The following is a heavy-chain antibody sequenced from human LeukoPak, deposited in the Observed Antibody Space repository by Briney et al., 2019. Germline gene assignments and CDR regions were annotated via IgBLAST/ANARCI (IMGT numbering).Heavy chain of an antibody. CDR1: GGSISSYY. Sequence: SETLSLTCTVSGGSISSYYWSWIRQPPGKGLEWIGYIYYSGSTNYNPSLKSRVTISVDTSKNQFSLKPSSVTAADTAVYYCARGGSSGWYNWFDPWGQGTLVTVSS. CDR2: IYYSGST. CDR3: ARGGSSGWYNWFDP. V-gene: IGHV4-59*01. D-gene: IGHD6-19*01. J-gene: IGHJ5*02.